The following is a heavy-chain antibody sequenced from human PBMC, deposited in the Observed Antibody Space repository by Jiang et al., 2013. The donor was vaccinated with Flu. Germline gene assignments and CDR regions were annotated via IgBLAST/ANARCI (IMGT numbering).Heavy chain of an antibody. D-gene: IGHD1-26*01. V-gene: IGHV4-59*01. J-gene: IGHJ4*02. Sequence: PGLVKPSETLSLTCTVSGGSISSYYWSWIRQPPGKGLEWIGYIYASGSTNYNPSLKSRVTISVETSKNQFSLKLSSVTAADTAVYYCASDSGSYRVFDYWGQGTLVTVSS. CDR3: ASDSGSYRVFDY. CDR2: IYASGST. CDR1: GGSISSYY.